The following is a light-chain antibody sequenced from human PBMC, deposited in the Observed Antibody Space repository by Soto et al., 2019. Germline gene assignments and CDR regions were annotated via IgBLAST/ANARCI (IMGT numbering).Light chain of an antibody. Sequence: EIVMPQSPATLAVSPGERATLSCRASQGVSIRLAWYQQKPGQAPRLLIYDVSTRASDTPARFSGSGSGTEFTLPISSLQSEDFAISSCQQYTDWTPWTFGQGTKVEIK. J-gene: IGKJ1*01. V-gene: IGKV3-15*01. CDR2: DVS. CDR3: QQYTDWTPWT. CDR1: QGVSIR.